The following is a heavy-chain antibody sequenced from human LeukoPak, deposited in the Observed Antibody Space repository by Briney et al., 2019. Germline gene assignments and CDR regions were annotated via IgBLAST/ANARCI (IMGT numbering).Heavy chain of an antibody. CDR2: INPDSGDT. D-gene: IGHD5-12*01. V-gene: IGHV1-2*02. CDR1: EYTFSVYH. CDR3: ARDINGYDPDY. Sequence: ASVTVSCKASEYTFSVYHIHWVRQAPGQGLEWMAWINPDSGDTNYAQKFQGRVTMTRDTSISTAYMEVSSLRSDDTAVYYCARDINGYDPDYWGQGTLVTVSS. J-gene: IGHJ4*02.